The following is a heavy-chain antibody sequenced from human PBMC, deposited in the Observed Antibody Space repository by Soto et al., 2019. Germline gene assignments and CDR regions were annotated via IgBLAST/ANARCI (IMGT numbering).Heavy chain of an antibody. V-gene: IGHV3-7*01. Sequence: EVRLVESGGGLVQPGGSLRLSCAASGFTFNAYWMSWVRQAPGKGLEWVANIKHDGSEKYYVDSVKGRFTISRDNAKNSLYLQMNILRAEDTAVYYCARAPTYYDFWSGYRYFQHWGQGTLVTVSS. D-gene: IGHD3-3*01. CDR2: IKHDGSEK. CDR3: ARAPTYYDFWSGYRYFQH. CDR1: GFTFNAYW. J-gene: IGHJ1*01.